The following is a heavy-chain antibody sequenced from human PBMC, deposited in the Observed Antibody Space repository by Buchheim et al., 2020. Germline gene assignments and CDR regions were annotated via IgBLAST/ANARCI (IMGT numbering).Heavy chain of an antibody. Sequence: QVQLQESGPGLMKPSQTLSLTCTVSGGSISSGGYYWSWIRQHPGKGLEWIGYIHYSGSTYYNPSLRSRLTISVDTSKNQFSLKLSSVTAADTAVYYCARAPMTTVTTYWFDPWGQGTL. CDR3: ARAPMTTVTTYWFDP. V-gene: IGHV4-31*03. D-gene: IGHD4-17*01. CDR2: IHYSGST. CDR1: GGSISSGGYY. J-gene: IGHJ5*02.